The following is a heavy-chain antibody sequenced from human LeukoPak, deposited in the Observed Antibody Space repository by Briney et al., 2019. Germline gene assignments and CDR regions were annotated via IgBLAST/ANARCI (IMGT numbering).Heavy chain of an antibody. D-gene: IGHD1-26*01. J-gene: IGHJ4*02. V-gene: IGHV4-30-4*08. Sequence: SSQTLSLTCTVSGGSISSGDYYWSWIRQPPGKGLEWIGYIYYSGSTYYNPSLKSRVTISVDTSKNPFSLKLSSVTAADTAVYYCARATWELLHFDYWGQGTLVTVSS. CDR2: IYYSGST. CDR1: GGSISSGDYY. CDR3: ARATWELLHFDY.